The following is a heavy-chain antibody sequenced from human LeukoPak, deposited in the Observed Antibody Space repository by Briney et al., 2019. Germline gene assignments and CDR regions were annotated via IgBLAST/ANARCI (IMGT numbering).Heavy chain of an antibody. Sequence: SETLSLTCSVSGGSISGSYWNWIRQPPGKGLEWIGYVSYSGSTNYNPSLKSRVTISVDTSKNQFSLKLSSVTAADTAVYYCARVDSDAFDMWGQGTMVTVSS. CDR2: VSYSGST. CDR3: ARVDSDAFDM. V-gene: IGHV4-59*01. D-gene: IGHD2-2*03. J-gene: IGHJ3*02. CDR1: GGSISGSY.